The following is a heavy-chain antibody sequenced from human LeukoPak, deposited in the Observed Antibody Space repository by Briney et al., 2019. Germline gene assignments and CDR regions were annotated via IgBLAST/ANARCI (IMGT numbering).Heavy chain of an antibody. CDR2: IRYDGSDK. Sequence: GGSLRLSCAASGFTFNSYGMHWVRQAPGKGLEWVAFIRYDGSDKYYADSVKGRLTISSDNSKNTLYLQMSSLRAEDTAVYYCAKGSYYCSSSSCPQYYYYMDVWGKGTTVTVSS. CDR1: GFTFNSYG. V-gene: IGHV3-30*02. D-gene: IGHD2-2*01. J-gene: IGHJ6*03. CDR3: AKGSYYCSSSSCPQYYYYMDV.